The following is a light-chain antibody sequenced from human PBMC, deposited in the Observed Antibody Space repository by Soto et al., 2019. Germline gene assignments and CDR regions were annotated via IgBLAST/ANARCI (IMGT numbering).Light chain of an antibody. CDR3: QQRSNWPPWP. V-gene: IGKV3-15*01. CDR2: GVS. CDR1: QDLHID. Sequence: ETLMTQSPATLSVSPGETVTLSCRSSQDLHIDLAWYHQKPGQAPTLLIYGVSARAPGVPARFSGAGSGTEFTLTIRSLQSADFAVYYCQQRSNWPPWPFGQGTKV. J-gene: IGKJ1*01.